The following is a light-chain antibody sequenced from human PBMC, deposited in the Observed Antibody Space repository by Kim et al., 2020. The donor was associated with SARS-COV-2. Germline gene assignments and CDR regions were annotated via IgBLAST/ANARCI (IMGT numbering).Light chain of an antibody. CDR2: GNN. Sequence: QRVTIPCTGSSSNIGTGYDVHWYQHLPGTAPKLLIYGNNNRPSGVPDRFSGSKSGTSASLAITGLQAEDEGDYYCQSYDNSLSGSLFGGGTRLTVL. CDR1: SSNIGTGYD. V-gene: IGLV1-40*01. J-gene: IGLJ2*01. CDR3: QSYDNSLSGSL.